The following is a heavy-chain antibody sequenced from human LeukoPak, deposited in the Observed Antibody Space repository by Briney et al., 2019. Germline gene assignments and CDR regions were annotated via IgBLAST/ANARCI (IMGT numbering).Heavy chain of an antibody. D-gene: IGHD1-1*01. CDR3: ARGPWNDRGRGYWGYYMDV. Sequence: SETLSLTCTVSGGSISSSTYYWGWIRQPPGKGLEWIGSIYYSGSTYYNPSLKSRVTISVDTSKNQFSLKLSSVTAADTAVYYCARGPWNDRGRGYWGYYMDVWGKGTTVTISS. CDR2: IYYSGST. J-gene: IGHJ6*03. CDR1: GGSISSSTYY. V-gene: IGHV4-39*07.